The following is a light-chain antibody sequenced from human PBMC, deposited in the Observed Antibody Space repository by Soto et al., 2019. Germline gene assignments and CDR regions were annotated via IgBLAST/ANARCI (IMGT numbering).Light chain of an antibody. CDR3: CSYAYTFSV. V-gene: IGLV2-23*01. J-gene: IGLJ3*02. CDR1: STDVGSYNL. CDR2: EGT. Sequence: QSALTQPASVSGSPGQSITISCIGTSTDVGSYNLFSWYQQHPGKAPKLIIYEGTKRPAGVSNRFSGSKSGNTASLTVSGLLAEDEADYFCCSYAYTFSVFGGGTKLTVL.